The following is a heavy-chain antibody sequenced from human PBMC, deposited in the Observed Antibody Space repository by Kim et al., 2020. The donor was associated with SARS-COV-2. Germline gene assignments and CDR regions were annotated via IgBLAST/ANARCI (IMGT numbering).Heavy chain of an antibody. Sequence: SETLSLTCTVSSDSISSYYWSWIRQLPGKGLEWLGYIYYSGSTANNPSLKSRVTISWDTYKNQASLDVTSVIAADTAVYYYTGSEGRGNCHQFDY. D-gene: IGHD1-1*01. CDR2: IYYSGST. CDR1: SDSISSYY. CDR3: TGSEGRGNCHQFDY. V-gene: IGHV4-59*01. J-gene: IGHJ4*01.